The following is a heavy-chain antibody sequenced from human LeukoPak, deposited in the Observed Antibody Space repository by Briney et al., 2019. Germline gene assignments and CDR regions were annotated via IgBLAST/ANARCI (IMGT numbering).Heavy chain of an antibody. CDR3: ARGPYRSDPRGWNHYYYMDG. D-gene: IGHD1-1*01. V-gene: IGHV4-31*03. CDR1: GGSISSGGYY. J-gene: IGHJ6*03. Sequence: SQTLSLTCTVSGGSISSGGYYWRWIRQHPGKGLEWIGYIYYSGSTYYHPSLTSRLPTSVDTSKNQISLNMSSVPGADTGVYYWARGPYRSDPRGWNHYYYMDGWGKGTTVTVSS. CDR2: IYYSGST.